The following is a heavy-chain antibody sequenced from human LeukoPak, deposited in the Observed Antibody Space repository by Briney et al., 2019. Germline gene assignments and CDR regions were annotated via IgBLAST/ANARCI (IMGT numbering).Heavy chain of an antibody. J-gene: IGHJ5*02. CDR2: IYTSGST. CDR3: AREGLESAVTTSNWFDP. Sequence: SETLSLTCTVSGGSISSYYWSWIRQPAGKGLEWIGRIYTSGSTNYNPSLKSRGTMSVDTSKNQFSLKLSSVTAADTAVYYCAREGLESAVTTSNWFDPWGQGTLVTVSS. CDR1: GGSISSYY. V-gene: IGHV4-4*07. D-gene: IGHD4-11*01.